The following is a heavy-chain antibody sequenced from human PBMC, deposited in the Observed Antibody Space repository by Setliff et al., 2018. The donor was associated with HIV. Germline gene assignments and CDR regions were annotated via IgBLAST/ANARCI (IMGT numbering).Heavy chain of an antibody. J-gene: IGHJ4*02. CDR1: GGSISSSDHY. V-gene: IGHV4-39*07. CDR3: ARLGRAIDDGGSSLRLDF. Sequence: LSLTCTVSGGSISSSDHYWGWIRQPPGKGLEWIGYISSSGTANYNPSLRSRVTISMETSNTRFSLWLRSATAADTATYFCARLGRAIDDGGSSLRLDFWGQGMLVTVSS. D-gene: IGHD2-21*01. CDR2: ISSSGTA.